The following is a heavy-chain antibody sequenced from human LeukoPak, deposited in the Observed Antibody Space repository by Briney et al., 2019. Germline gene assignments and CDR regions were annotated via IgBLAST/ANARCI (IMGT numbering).Heavy chain of an antibody. CDR1: GGSISSSSYY. CDR3: ARDRAFDI. J-gene: IGHJ3*02. CDR2: IYYTGTT. Sequence: PSETLSLTCTVSGGSISSSSYYWCWIRQSPGKGLEWIGYIYYTGTTKYNPSLKSRVSISLDTSKNQFSLRLNSMTAADTAVYYCARDRAFDIWGQGTMVTVSS. V-gene: IGHV4-61*01.